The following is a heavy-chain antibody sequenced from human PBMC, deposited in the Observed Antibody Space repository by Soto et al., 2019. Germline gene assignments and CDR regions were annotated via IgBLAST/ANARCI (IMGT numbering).Heavy chain of an antibody. CDR3: ARSGYGSYYYYSMDV. V-gene: IGHV2-70*04. CDR2: IDWDDDK. D-gene: IGHD3-10*01. CDR1: GFSLSTTGMR. Sequence: ESGPTLVNPTQTLTLTCTFSGFSLSTTGMRVSWIRQPPGKALEWLARIDWDDDKFYSTSLKTRLIISKDTSKNQVVLTMTDMDPVDTATYFCARSGYGSYYYYSMDVWGQGTTVTVSS. J-gene: IGHJ6*02.